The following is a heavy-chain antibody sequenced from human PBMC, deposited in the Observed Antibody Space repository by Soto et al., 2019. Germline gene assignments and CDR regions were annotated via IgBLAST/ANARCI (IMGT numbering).Heavy chain of an antibody. D-gene: IGHD6-6*01. Sequence: KPSETLSLTCAVYGGSFSGYYWSWIRQPPGKGLEWIGEINHSGCTNYNPSLKSRVTISVDTSKNQFSLKLSSVTAADTAVYYCARGGKVAARRPTLAYWGQGTLVTVSS. CDR2: INHSGCT. J-gene: IGHJ4*02. V-gene: IGHV4-34*01. CDR1: GGSFSGYY. CDR3: ARGGKVAARRPTLAY.